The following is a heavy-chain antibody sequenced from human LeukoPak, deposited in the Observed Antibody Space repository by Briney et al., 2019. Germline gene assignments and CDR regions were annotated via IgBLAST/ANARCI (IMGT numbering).Heavy chain of an antibody. J-gene: IGHJ4*02. CDR1: GYSFTSYW. D-gene: IGHD6-19*01. Sequence: GESLKISCKGSGYSFTSYWIGCVRQMPGKGLEWMGIIYPGDSDTRYSPSFQGQVTISADKSISTAYLQWSSLKASDTAMYYSATSGKNEGAVAGTRYWGQGTLVTVSS. CDR2: IYPGDSDT. CDR3: ATSGKNEGAVAGTRY. V-gene: IGHV5-51*01.